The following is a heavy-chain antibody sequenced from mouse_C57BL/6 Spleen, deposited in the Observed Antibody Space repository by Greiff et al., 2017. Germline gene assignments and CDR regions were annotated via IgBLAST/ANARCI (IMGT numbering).Heavy chain of an antibody. CDR3: TTYGNYFDY. Sequence: VQLQESGAELVRPGASVTLSCKASGYTFTDYEMHWVKQTPVHGLEWIGAIDPETGGTDYNQKFKGKAILTADKSSSTAYMELRSLTSEDSAVYYCTTYGNYFDYWGQGTTLTVSS. D-gene: IGHD2-1*01. J-gene: IGHJ2*01. CDR1: GYTFTDYE. V-gene: IGHV1-15*01. CDR2: IDPETGGT.